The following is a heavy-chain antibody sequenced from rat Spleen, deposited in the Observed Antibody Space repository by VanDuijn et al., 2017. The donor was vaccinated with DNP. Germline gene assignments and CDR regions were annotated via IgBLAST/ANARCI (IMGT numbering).Heavy chain of an antibody. CDR1: GFTVNNFW. CDR3: ARWNSGHFDY. CDR2: IISSGGST. J-gene: IGHJ2*01. D-gene: IGHD4-3*01. V-gene: IGHV5-31*01. Sequence: EVQLVESGGDLVQPGRSLKLSCVVSGFTVNNFWMAWIRQVPGKGLEWVAAIISSGGSTYYPNSVKGRFTISRDNAKNTLYLQMNSLRSEDMATYYCARWNSGHFDYWGQGVMVPVSS.